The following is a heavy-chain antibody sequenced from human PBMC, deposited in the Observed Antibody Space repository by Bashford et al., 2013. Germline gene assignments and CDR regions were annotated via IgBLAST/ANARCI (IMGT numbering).Heavy chain of an antibody. V-gene: IGHV1-69*04. CDR2: IIPILGIA. CDR3: TRDSGYKLDY. D-gene: IGHD5-24*01. CDR1: GGTFSSYA. J-gene: IGHJ4*02. Sequence: VASVKVSCKASGGTFSSYAISWVRQAPGQGLEWMGRIIPILGIANYAQKFQGRVTITADKSTSTAYMELSSLRSEDTAVYYCTRDSGYKLDYWGQGTLVTVSS.